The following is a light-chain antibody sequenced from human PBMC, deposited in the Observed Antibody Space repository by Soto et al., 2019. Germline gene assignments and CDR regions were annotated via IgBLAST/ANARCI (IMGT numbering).Light chain of an antibody. Sequence: QSVLTQPASVSGSPGHSITISCTGTTSDVGAYNYVSWYQHHPGKAPKLIIYEASKRPSGVPNRFSGSKSGNTASLTISGLHAEDEADYYCCSYGRSVVFGGGTKLTVL. V-gene: IGLV2-14*01. CDR1: TSDVGAYNY. CDR3: CSYGRSVV. J-gene: IGLJ2*01. CDR2: EAS.